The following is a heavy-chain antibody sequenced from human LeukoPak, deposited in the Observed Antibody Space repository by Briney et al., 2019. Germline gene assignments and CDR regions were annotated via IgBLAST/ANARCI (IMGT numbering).Heavy chain of an antibody. CDR1: GFTFSSYW. J-gene: IGHJ4*02. D-gene: IGHD3-9*01. V-gene: IGHV3-74*01. CDR3: ARARPDILTGYSPDYFDY. CDR2: INSDGSST. Sequence: PGGSLRLSCAASGFTFSSYWMHWVGQAPGKGLVWVSRINSDGSSTDYADSVKGRFTISRDNAKNTLYLQMNSLRGEDTAVYYCARARPDILTGYSPDYFDYWGQGTLVTVSS.